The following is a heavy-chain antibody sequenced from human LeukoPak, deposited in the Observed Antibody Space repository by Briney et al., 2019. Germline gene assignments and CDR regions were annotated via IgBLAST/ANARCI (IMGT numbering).Heavy chain of an antibody. V-gene: IGHV3-23*01. J-gene: IGHJ4*02. CDR2: ISGSGGTT. Sequence: GGSLRLSCAASGFTFSSYAMSWVRQAPGKGLEWVSTISGSGGTTYRADPVKGRFTISRDNSKNTLYLQMNSLRVEDTAVYYCAKESPQFDYWGQGTLVTVSS. CDR3: AKESPQFDY. CDR1: GFTFSSYA.